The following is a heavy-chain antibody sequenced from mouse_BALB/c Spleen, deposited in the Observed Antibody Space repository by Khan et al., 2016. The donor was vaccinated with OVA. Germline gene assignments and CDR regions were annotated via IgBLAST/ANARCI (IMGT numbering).Heavy chain of an antibody. V-gene: IGHV1-77*01. J-gene: IGHJ3*01. D-gene: IGHD1-2*01. Sequence: QVQLQQPGAELARPGASVKLSCKASGYTFTDYSIHWVKQRTGQGLEWIGVISPGSGDTFYNEQFKGKATLTADNSSSTAYMQLSSLTSEDSAVYCGARRNCFGYTFAYWGQGTLVTVSA. CDR2: ISPGSGDT. CDR1: GYTFTDYS. CDR3: ARRNCFGYTFAY.